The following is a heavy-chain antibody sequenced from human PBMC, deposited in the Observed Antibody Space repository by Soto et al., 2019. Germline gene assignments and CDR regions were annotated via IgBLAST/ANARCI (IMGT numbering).Heavy chain of an antibody. CDR3: AKEGGIAASACDY. J-gene: IGHJ4*02. Sequence: QVQLVESGGGVVQPGRSLRLSCAASGFTFSSYGMHWVRQAPGKGLEWVAVISYDGSNKYYADSVKGRFTISRDNSKNPLYLQMNSLRAEDTAVYYCAKEGGIAASACDYWGQGTLVTVSS. V-gene: IGHV3-30*18. CDR2: ISYDGSNK. CDR1: GFTFSSYG. D-gene: IGHD6-25*01.